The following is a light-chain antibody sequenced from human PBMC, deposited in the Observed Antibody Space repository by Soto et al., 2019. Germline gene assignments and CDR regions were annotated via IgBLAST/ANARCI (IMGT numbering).Light chain of an antibody. V-gene: IGKV1-39*01. Sequence: DVQMSQSTSSLSASVGDGVTITCRESQTIGRALHCYQHKPGKAPALLIYDASSLQSGVPSRFSGSGSGTDFTLTISSLQPEDFATYYCQQSYSPPPITFGQGTRLEI. CDR1: QTIGRA. CDR3: QQSYSPPPIT. CDR2: DAS. J-gene: IGKJ5*01.